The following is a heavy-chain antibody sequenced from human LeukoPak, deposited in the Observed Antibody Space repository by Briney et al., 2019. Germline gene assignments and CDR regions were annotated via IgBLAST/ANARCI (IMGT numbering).Heavy chain of an antibody. J-gene: IGHJ4*02. Sequence: SETLSLTCTVSGGSISSHYWSWIRQPPGKGLEWIGYIYYSGGTNYNPSLKSRVTISVDTSKNQFSLKLSSVTAADTAVYYCASGRWRYYFDYWGQGTLVTVSS. D-gene: IGHD5-24*01. CDR2: IYYSGGT. V-gene: IGHV4-59*11. CDR3: ASGRWRYYFDY. CDR1: GGSISSHY.